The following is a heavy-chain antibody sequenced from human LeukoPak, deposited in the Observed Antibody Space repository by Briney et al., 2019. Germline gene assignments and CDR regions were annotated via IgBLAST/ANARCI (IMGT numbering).Heavy chain of an antibody. CDR2: IIPIFGTA. V-gene: IGHV1-69*13. CDR3: ARDSYELAYFDY. CDR1: GGTFSSYA. J-gene: IGHJ4*02. D-gene: IGHD3-3*01. Sequence: ASVKVSCKASGGTFSSYAISWVRQAPGQGLEWMGGIIPIFGTANYAQKFQGRVTITAGESTSTAYMELSSLRSEDTAVYYCARDSYELAYFDYWGQGTLVTVSS.